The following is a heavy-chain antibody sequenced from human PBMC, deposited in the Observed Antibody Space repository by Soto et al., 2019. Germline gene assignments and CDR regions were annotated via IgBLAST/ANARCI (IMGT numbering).Heavy chain of an antibody. Sequence: QVQLVQSGAEVKKPGASVKVSCKASGYTFTSYGISWVRQAPGQGLEWMGWISAYNGNTNYAQKLQGRVTMTTDTSTSTAYMELRSRRSDDTAVYYCARPTMVRGVIIYNWFDPWGQGTLVTVSS. CDR2: ISAYNGNT. CDR1: GYTFTSYG. CDR3: ARPTMVRGVIIYNWFDP. J-gene: IGHJ5*02. V-gene: IGHV1-18*01. D-gene: IGHD3-10*01.